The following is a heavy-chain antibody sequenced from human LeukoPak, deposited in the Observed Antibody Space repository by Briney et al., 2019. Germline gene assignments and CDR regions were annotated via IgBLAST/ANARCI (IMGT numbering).Heavy chain of an antibody. Sequence: PGGSLRLSCAASGFTFSSYGMHWVRQAPGKGLEWVAVISYDGSNKYYADSVKGRFTISRDNSKNTLYLQMNSLRAEDTAVYYCAKDGPYYYDSSGTPDAFDIWGQGTMVTVSS. J-gene: IGHJ3*02. CDR1: GFTFSSYG. D-gene: IGHD3-22*01. CDR3: AKDGPYYYDSSGTPDAFDI. CDR2: ISYDGSNK. V-gene: IGHV3-30*18.